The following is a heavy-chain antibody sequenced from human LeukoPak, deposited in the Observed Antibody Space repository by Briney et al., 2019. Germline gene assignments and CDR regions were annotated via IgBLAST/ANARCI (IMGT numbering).Heavy chain of an antibody. J-gene: IGHJ4*02. CDR2: ISHDGNNR. CDR3: ARDQQQWLVLVDY. V-gene: IGHV3-30*04. CDR1: GFTFNRFA. Sequence: GGSLRLSCAASGFTFNRFAMYWVRQAPGKGLEWVAVISHDGNNRDYANSVKGRFTISRDNSKNTLYLQMNSLRAEDTAVYYCARDQQQWLVLVDYWGQGTLVTVSS. D-gene: IGHD6-19*01.